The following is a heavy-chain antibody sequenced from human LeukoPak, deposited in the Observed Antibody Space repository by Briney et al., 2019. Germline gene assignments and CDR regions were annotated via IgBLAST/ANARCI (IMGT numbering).Heavy chain of an antibody. CDR2: IYYSGST. V-gene: IGHV4-59*01. Sequence: SETLSLTCTVSGGSISSYYWSWIRQPPGKGLEWIGYIYYSGSTNYNPSLKSRVTISVDTSKNQFSLKLSSVTAADTAVYYCAREGAFDIWGQGTMVTVSS. J-gene: IGHJ3*02. CDR3: AREGAFDI. CDR1: GGSISSYY.